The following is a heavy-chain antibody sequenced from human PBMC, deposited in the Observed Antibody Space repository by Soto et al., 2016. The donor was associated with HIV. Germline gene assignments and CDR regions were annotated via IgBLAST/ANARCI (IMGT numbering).Heavy chain of an antibody. Sequence: EVQLVESGGGLVKPGGSLRLSCVISGFTFSNYGMNWVRQTPGKGLEWVSSISGSGNYIFYADSLKGRFTISRDNAQNSLYLQMNSLTAEDTAVYYCARDLSRWEPHYYFNFGMDVWGQRDHGHRLF. V-gene: IGHV3-21*01. D-gene: IGHD1-26*01. CDR1: GFTFSNYG. J-gene: IGHJ6*04. CDR2: ISGSGNYI. CDR3: ARDLSRWEPHYYFNFGMDV.